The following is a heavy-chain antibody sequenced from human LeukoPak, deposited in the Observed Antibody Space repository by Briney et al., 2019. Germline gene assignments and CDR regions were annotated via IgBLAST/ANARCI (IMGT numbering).Heavy chain of an antibody. D-gene: IGHD3-10*01. CDR1: GFTFSSYG. V-gene: IGHV3-23*01. J-gene: IGHJ4*02. Sequence: GGSLRLSCAASGFTFSSYGMSWVRQAPGKGLEWVSAISGSGGSTYYADSVKGRFTISRDNSKNTLYLQMNGLRAEDTAVYYCARDGAGGGSGTHWGQGTLVTVSS. CDR3: ARDGAGGGSGTH. CDR2: ISGSGGST.